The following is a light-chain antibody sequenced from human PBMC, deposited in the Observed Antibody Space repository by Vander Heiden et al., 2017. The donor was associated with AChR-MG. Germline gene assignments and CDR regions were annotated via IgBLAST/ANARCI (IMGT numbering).Light chain of an antibody. CDR3: QSYSRG. Sequence: NFILTQPHSVSESPGKTVTISCTGSSGSIASNYVQWYQQRPGSAPTTVIYEDNQRPSGVPDRFSGSIDSSSNSASLTISGLKTEDEADYYCQSYSRGCGGGTKLTVL. CDR2: EDN. J-gene: IGLJ3*02. V-gene: IGLV6-57*02. CDR1: SGSIASNY.